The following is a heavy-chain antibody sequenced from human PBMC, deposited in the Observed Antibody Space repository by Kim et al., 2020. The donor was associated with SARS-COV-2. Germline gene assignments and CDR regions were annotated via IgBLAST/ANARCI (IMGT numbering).Heavy chain of an antibody. D-gene: IGHD6-19*01. V-gene: IGHV3-30*18. CDR3: AKDDDIAVAGGVVSDY. CDR2: ISYDGSNK. Sequence: GGSLRLSCAASGFTFSSYGMHWVRQAPGKGLEWVAVISYDGSNKYYADSVKGRFTISRDNSKNTLYLQMNSLRAEDTAVYYCAKDDDIAVAGGVVSDYWGQGTLVTVSS. CDR1: GFTFSSYG. J-gene: IGHJ4*02.